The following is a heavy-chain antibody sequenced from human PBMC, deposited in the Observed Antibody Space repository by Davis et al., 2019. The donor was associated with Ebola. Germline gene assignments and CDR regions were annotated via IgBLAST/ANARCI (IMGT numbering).Heavy chain of an antibody. V-gene: IGHV5-51*01. D-gene: IGHD5-12*01. CDR3: ARASEDGYDGFFDF. CDR2: VYPGDSNT. J-gene: IGHJ4*02. CDR1: GYSFTSSW. Sequence: GESLKISCKGSGYSFTSSWIAWVRQMPGKGLEWMGIVYPGDSNTRYGPSFQGQVTISADRSISTAYLQWSSLKASDSALYYCARASEDGYDGFFDFWGQGTVVTVSS.